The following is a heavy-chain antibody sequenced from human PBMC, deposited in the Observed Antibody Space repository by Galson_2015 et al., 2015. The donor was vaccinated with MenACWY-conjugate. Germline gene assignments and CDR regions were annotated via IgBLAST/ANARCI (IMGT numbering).Heavy chain of an antibody. V-gene: IGHV3-20*04. CDR2: INWNGGST. J-gene: IGHJ4*02. D-gene: IGHD6-13*01. Sequence: SLRLSCAASGFTFDDYGMSWVRQAPGKGLEWVSGINWNGGSTGYADSVKGRFTISRDNAKNSLYLQMNSLRAEDTALYYCARDFISSKDQPSPDYWCQGTLVTVSS. CDR1: GFTFDDYG. CDR3: ARDFISSKDQPSPDY.